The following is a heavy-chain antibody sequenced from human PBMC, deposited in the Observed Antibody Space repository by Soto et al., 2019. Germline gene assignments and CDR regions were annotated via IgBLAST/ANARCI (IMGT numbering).Heavy chain of an antibody. D-gene: IGHD6-19*01. J-gene: IGHJ6*02. CDR1: GFTFSSYG. Sequence: SLRLSCAASGFTFSSYGMHWVRQAPGKGLEWVAVIWYDGSNKYYADSVKGRFTISRDNSKNTLYLQMNSLRAEDTAVYYCAREIAVAAHPRGSYYYGMDVWGQGTTVTVSS. CDR3: AREIAVAAHPRGSYYYGMDV. V-gene: IGHV3-33*01. CDR2: IWYDGSNK.